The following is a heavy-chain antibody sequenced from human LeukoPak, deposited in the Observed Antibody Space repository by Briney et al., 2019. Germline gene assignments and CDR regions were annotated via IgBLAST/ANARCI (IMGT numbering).Heavy chain of an antibody. D-gene: IGHD3-10*01. CDR3: ARRGSGTYSVDQ. CDR1: GFTFSTYG. CDR2: ICSDGSNK. Sequence: GGSLRLSCAASGFTFSTYGMHWVRQGPGKGLEWVAVICSDGSNKYYADSVKGRFTIYRDNSKNTLYLQMNSLRAEDTAVYYCARRGSGTYSVDQWGQGTLVTAST. V-gene: IGHV3-33*01. J-gene: IGHJ4*02.